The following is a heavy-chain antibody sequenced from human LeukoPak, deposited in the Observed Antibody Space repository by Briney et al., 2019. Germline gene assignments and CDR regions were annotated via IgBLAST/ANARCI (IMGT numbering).Heavy chain of an antibody. J-gene: IGHJ5*02. V-gene: IGHV3-53*01. CDR1: GFTVSSNY. CDR2: VYSGGST. Sequence: GGSLRLSCAASGFTVSSNYMSWVRQAPGKGLEWVSVVYSGGSTYFADSVKGRFTISRDNSKNTLFLQMNSLRAEDTAVYYCARRESYYRFDPWGQGTLVTVSS. D-gene: IGHD3-10*01. CDR3: ARRESYYRFDP.